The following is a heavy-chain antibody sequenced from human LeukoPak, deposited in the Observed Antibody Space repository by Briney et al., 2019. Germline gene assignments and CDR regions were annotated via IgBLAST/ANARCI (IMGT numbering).Heavy chain of an antibody. J-gene: IGHJ4*02. V-gene: IGHV1-2*02. CDR2: INPNSGGT. CDR3: ASENLNDY. Sequence: ASVKVSCKTSGDTFTAYYMHWVRQAPGQGLEWMGWINPNSGGTNYAQKFQGRVTMTRDTSISTAYMELNRLRSDDTAVYYCASENLNDYWGQGTLVTVSS. D-gene: IGHD1-14*01. CDR1: GDTFTAYY.